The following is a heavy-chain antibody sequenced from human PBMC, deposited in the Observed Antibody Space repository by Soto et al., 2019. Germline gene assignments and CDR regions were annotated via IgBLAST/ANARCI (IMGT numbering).Heavy chain of an antibody. CDR3: AKMRQSNGMDV. D-gene: IGHD4-4*01. Sequence: PGGSLRLSCGTSEFTFNNHAMTWIRQAPGKGLEWVSTISGSGGSTYSADSVKGRFTISRDNSKNTLYLQMNSLRAEDTAVYYCAKMRQSNGMDVWGQGTTVTVSS. CDR2: ISGSGGST. J-gene: IGHJ6*02. V-gene: IGHV3-23*01. CDR1: EFTFNNHA.